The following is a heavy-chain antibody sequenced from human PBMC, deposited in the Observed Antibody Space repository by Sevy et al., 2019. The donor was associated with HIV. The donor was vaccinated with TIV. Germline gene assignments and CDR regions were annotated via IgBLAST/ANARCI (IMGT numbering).Heavy chain of an antibody. CDR3: ARGIYTYESYYLDH. D-gene: IGHD2-2*02. CDR1: GDSISSGGYY. Sequence: SETLSLTCTVSGDSISSGGYYWSWIRQHPGKGLEWFGYIYYSESTYYNPSLKSRVIISLDTSKNQFSLKLSSVTAAVTAVYYCARGIYTYESYYLDHWGQGTLVTVSS. CDR2: IYYSEST. V-gene: IGHV4-31*03. J-gene: IGHJ4*02.